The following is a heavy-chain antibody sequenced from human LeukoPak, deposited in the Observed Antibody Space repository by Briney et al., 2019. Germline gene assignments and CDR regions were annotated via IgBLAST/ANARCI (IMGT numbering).Heavy chain of an antibody. CDR2: INTNTGNP. V-gene: IGHV7-4-1*02. D-gene: IGHD6-13*01. Sequence: ASVKVSCKASGYTFTSYAMNWVRQAPGQGLEWMGWINTNTGNPTYAQGFTGRFVFSLDTSVSTAYLQISSLKAEDTAVYYCARVPAGGAAEHGMDVWGQGTTVTVSS. CDR1: GYTFTSYA. J-gene: IGHJ6*02. CDR3: ARVPAGGAAEHGMDV.